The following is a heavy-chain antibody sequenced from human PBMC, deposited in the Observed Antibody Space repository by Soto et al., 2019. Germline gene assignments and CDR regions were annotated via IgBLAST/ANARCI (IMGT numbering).Heavy chain of an antibody. J-gene: IGHJ4*02. CDR1: GFTFSSYA. Sequence: EVQLLESGGGLVQPGGSLRISCAASGFTFSSYAMSWFRQAPGEGLEWVSAISGSGGSTYYADSVKGRFTISRDKSKNALYLQMNSLRAEDTAVYYCVLWPPYSFDYFGQGTLVTVSS. V-gene: IGHV3-23*01. CDR3: VLWPPYSFDY. CDR2: ISGSGGST. D-gene: IGHD3-10*01.